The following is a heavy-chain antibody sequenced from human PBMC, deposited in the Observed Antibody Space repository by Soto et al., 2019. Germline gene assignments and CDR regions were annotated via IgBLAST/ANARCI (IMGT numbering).Heavy chain of an antibody. Sequence: TLSLTFAVSGGSVSSGVFSWNWIRQPPGQGLEWIGYMSHGGSPHYTPSLRSQVSISVNRSTNVISLNLTSMTPADTAVYFCARGHYYYAMDVWGQGTTVTVSS. CDR1: GGSVSSGVFS. J-gene: IGHJ6*02. V-gene: IGHV4-30-2*01. CDR2: MSHGGSP. CDR3: ARGHYYYAMDV.